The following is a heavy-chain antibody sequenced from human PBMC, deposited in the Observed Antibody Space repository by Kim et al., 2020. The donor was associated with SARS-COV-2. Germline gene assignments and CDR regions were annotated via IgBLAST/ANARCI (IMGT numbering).Heavy chain of an antibody. Sequence: GGSLRLSCAASGFTFSSYGMHWVRQAPGKGLEWVAVIWHDGSNKYYADSVKGRFTISRDNSKNTLYLQMNSLRAEDTAVYYCAREAGVMAGGGMDVWGQGTTVTVSS. CDR2: IWHDGSNK. D-gene: IGHD3-16*01. V-gene: IGHV3-33*01. CDR3: AREAGVMAGGGMDV. J-gene: IGHJ6*02. CDR1: GFTFSSYG.